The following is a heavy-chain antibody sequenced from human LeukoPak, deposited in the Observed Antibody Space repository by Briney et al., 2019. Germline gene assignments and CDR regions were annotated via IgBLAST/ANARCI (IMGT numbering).Heavy chain of an antibody. CDR3: AKTRVAAAGPLSY. D-gene: IGHD6-25*01. Sequence: GGSLRLSCAASGFTFSSYAMSCVRQAPGKGLEWFSAINGSGDSTYYADSEKGRFTISRDNSKNTLYLQMNSLRAEDTAVYYCAKTRVAAAGPLSYWGREPCSPSPQ. CDR1: GFTFSSYA. J-gene: IGHJ4*02. CDR2: INGSGDST. V-gene: IGHV3-23*01.